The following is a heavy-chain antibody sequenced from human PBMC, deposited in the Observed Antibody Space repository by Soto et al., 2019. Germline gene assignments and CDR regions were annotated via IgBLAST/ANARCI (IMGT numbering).Heavy chain of an antibody. CDR3: ARRGSGYYLYYGMDV. J-gene: IGHJ6*02. V-gene: IGHV5-51*01. CDR2: IYPGDSDT. Sequence: GESLKISCKGSGYSFTSYWIGWVRQMPGKGLEWMGIIYPGDSDTRYSPSFQGQVTISADKSISTAYLQWSSLKASDTAMYYCARRGSGYYLYYGMDVWGQGTTVTVSS. D-gene: IGHD3-3*01. CDR1: GYSFTSYW.